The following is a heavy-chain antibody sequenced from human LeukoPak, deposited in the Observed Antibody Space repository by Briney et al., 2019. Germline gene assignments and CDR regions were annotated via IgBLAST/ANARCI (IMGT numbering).Heavy chain of an antibody. J-gene: IGHJ4*02. V-gene: IGHV1-2*02. D-gene: IGHD6-25*01. CDR3: ARGRPGDYFDY. CDR1: GYTFTGYF. Sequence: ASVKVSCKASGYTFTGYFMHRVRQAPGQGLGWMGWINPNSGGTSYLQNFQGRVTMTRDTSISTAYMDLSRLRSDDTAVYYCARGRPGDYFDYWGQGTLVTVSS. CDR2: INPNSGGT.